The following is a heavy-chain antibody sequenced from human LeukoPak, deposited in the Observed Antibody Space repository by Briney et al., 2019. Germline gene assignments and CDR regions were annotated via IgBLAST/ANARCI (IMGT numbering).Heavy chain of an antibody. V-gene: IGHV1-69*13. J-gene: IGHJ4*02. CDR2: IIPIFGTA. CDR3: ARDLPDDYGDYGIDY. CDR1: GGTFGSYA. Sequence: SLKVSCKASGGTFGSYAISWVRQAPGQGLEWMGGIIPIFGTANYAQKFQGRVTITADESTSTAYMELSSLRSEDTAVYYCARDLPDDYGDYGIDYWGQGTLVTVSS. D-gene: IGHD4-17*01.